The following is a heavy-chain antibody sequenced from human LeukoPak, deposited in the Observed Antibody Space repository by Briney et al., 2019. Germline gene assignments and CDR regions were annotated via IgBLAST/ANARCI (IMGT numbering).Heavy chain of an antibody. Sequence: PGGSLRLSCAAPGFTFSWYWMSWVRQAPGKGLEWVANIKEDGSEKYYVDSVKGRFTISRDNAKNSLYLQMNSLRAEDTAVYYCARDRGVVGQFDPWGQGTLVTVSS. J-gene: IGHJ5*02. V-gene: IGHV3-7*04. CDR1: GFTFSWYW. CDR2: IKEDGSEK. CDR3: ARDRGVVGQFDP. D-gene: IGHD2-15*01.